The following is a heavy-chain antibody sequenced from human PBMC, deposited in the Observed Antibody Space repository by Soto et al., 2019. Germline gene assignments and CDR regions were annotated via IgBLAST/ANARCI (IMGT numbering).Heavy chain of an antibody. CDR3: ARAARAIGPNQPAAASKFDY. CDR1: GGSISSGGYY. D-gene: IGHD2-2*01. CDR2: IYYSGST. J-gene: IGHJ4*02. Sequence: SETLSLTCSVSGGSISSGGYYWSWIRQHPGKGLEWIGYIYYSGSTYYNPSLKSRVTISVDTSKNQFSLKLSSVTAADTAVYYCARAARAIGPNQPAAASKFDYWGEGTLVTVSS. V-gene: IGHV4-31*03.